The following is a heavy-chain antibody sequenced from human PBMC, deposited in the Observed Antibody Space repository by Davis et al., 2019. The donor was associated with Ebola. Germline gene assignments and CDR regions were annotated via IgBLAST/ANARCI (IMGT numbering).Heavy chain of an antibody. CDR1: GFTVSGNY. CDR2: IYSGSRT. CDR3: ARHYDYDYYIGLDV. D-gene: IGHD3-16*01. V-gene: IGHV3-66*04. J-gene: IGHJ6*02. Sequence: GESLKISCAASGFTVSGNYMSWVRQAPGKGLEWVSVIYSGSRTYYADSVKGRFTISRDNSKNTIYLQMNSLRAEDTAVYYCARHYDYDYYIGLDVWGQGTTVTVSS.